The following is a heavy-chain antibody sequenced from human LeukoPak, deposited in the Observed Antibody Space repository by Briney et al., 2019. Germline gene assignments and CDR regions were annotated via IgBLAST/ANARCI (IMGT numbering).Heavy chain of an antibody. Sequence: PGRSLRLSCAASRFTFTSYGMHWVPQAPRKGLWRVAVISYDGSNKYYADSVKGGFTISRDNSKNTLYLQMNSLRAEDTAVYYCAKDRRRYCSSTSCYTYFDYWGQGTLVTVSS. V-gene: IGHV3-30*18. D-gene: IGHD2-2*02. CDR1: RFTFTSYG. CDR3: AKDRRRYCSSTSCYTYFDY. J-gene: IGHJ4*02. CDR2: ISYDGSNK.